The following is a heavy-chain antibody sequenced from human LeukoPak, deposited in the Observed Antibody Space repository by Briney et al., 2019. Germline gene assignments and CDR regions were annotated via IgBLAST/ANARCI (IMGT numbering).Heavy chain of an antibody. CDR2: VNHSGSS. CDR3: ARAKREYSSSWTLTYYFDH. D-gene: IGHD6-13*01. CDR1: GGSFSDYY. J-gene: IGHJ4*02. V-gene: IGHV4-34*01. Sequence: PSETLSLTCAVYGGSFSDYYWNWIRQPPGKGLEWIGEVNHSGSSNYNPSLKSRVTISVDTFKNQFSLRLTSVTAADTAVYYCARAKREYSSSWTLTYYFDHWGRGTLVTVSS.